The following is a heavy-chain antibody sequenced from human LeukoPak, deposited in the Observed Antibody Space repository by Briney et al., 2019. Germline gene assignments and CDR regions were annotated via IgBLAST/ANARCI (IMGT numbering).Heavy chain of an antibody. CDR3: ARDLGGIYFDY. D-gene: IGHD1-26*01. Sequence: SETLSLTCTVSDASISGYYWSWIRLPPGKGLEWIGSIHFSGSTNYNPSLRSRVTISVDTSKNQLSLKLSSVTAADAAVYYCARDLGGIYFDYWGQGTLVTVSS. CDR2: IHFSGST. J-gene: IGHJ4*02. CDR1: DASISGYY. V-gene: IGHV4-59*01.